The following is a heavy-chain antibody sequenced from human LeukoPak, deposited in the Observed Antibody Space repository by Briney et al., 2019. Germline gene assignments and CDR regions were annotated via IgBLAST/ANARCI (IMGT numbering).Heavy chain of an antibody. CDR2: IYYSGST. J-gene: IGHJ6*02. D-gene: IGHD3-9*01. Sequence: PSETLSLTCTVSGGSISSSSYYWGWIRQPPGKGLEWIGSIYYSGSTYYNPSLKSRVTISVDTSKNQFSLKLSSATAADTAVYYCARERVFSYYDILTGSDYYGMDVWGQGTTVTVSS. V-gene: IGHV4-39*07. CDR1: GGSISSSSYY. CDR3: ARERVFSYYDILTGSDYYGMDV.